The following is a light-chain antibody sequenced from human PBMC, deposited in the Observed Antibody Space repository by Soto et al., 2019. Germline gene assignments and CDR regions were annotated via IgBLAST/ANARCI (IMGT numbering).Light chain of an antibody. Sequence: EIVLTQSPATLSLSPGERATLSCRASQSVSSYLAWYQQKPCQAPRLLIYDASNRATGIPARLSGSGSGTDFTLIISSLEPEDFAVYYCQQRSNWPPITFGQGTRLE. CDR1: QSVSSY. V-gene: IGKV3-11*01. J-gene: IGKJ5*01. CDR3: QQRSNWPPIT. CDR2: DAS.